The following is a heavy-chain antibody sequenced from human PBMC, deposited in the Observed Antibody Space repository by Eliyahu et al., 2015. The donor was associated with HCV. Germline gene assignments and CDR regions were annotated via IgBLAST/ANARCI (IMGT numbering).Heavy chain of an antibody. CDR3: AREGIIVIPAAIGWRWFDP. CDR1: GYTFTNYA. J-gene: IGHJ5*02. V-gene: IGHV1-3*04. CDR2: INTGNGNT. Sequence: QVQLVQSGAEVKKPGASVKVSCKASGYTFTNYAMHWVRQAPGQRLEWMGWINTGNGNTKYSQKFQGRVTITRDTSASTAYMELSSLRSEDTAVYYCAREGIIVIPAAIGWRWFDPWGQGTLVTVSS. D-gene: IGHD2-2*02.